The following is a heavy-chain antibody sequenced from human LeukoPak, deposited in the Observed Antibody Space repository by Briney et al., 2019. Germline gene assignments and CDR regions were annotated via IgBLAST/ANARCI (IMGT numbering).Heavy chain of an antibody. CDR3: AKDREIFGVVMGPDAFDV. V-gene: IGHV3-23*01. D-gene: IGHD3-3*01. CDR2: ISGSGGST. Sequence: GGSLRLSCAASGFTFSSYAMSWVRQAPGKGLEWVSAISGSGGSTYYADSVKGRFTISRDNSKNTLYLQMNSLRAEDTAVYYCAKDREIFGVVMGPDAFDVWGQGTMVTVSS. J-gene: IGHJ3*01. CDR1: GFTFSSYA.